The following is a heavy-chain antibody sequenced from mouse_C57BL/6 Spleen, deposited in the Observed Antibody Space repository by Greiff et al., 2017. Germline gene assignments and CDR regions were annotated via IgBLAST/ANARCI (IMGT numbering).Heavy chain of an antibody. CDR1: GYTFTSYW. J-gene: IGHJ2*01. Sequence: VQLQQSGAELVKPGASVKLSCKASGYTFTSYWMHWVKQRPGQGLEWIGMIHPNSGSTNYNEKFKSKATLTVDKSSSTAYMQLSSLTSEDSAVYYCARRGNWDYFDYWGQGTTLTVSS. CDR2: IHPNSGST. D-gene: IGHD4-1*01. CDR3: ARRGNWDYFDY. V-gene: IGHV1-64*01.